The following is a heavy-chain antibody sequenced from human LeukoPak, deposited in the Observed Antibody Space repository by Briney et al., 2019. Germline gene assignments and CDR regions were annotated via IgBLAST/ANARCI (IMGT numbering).Heavy chain of an antibody. CDR1: VGSISTYY. Sequence: SETLSLTCTVSVGSISTYYWSWIRQPPGKGLEWIGYIYNSGSTNYNPSLQSRVTISVDTSKNQFSLRLTSVTAADTAVYCCANAVAAAGRFGFDPWGQGTLVTVSS. J-gene: IGHJ5*02. CDR2: IYNSGST. V-gene: IGHV4-59*01. D-gene: IGHD6-13*01. CDR3: ANAVAAAGRFGFDP.